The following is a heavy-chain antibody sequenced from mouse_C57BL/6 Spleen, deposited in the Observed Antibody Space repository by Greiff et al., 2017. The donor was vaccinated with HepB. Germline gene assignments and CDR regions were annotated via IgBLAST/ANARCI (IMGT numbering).Heavy chain of an antibody. CDR3: ARLLLRYFDV. D-gene: IGHD1-1*01. V-gene: IGHV3-6*01. J-gene: IGHJ1*03. CDR1: GYSITSGYY. CDR2: ISYDGSN. Sequence: ESGPGLVKPSQSLSLTCSVTGYSITSGYYWNWIRQFPGNKLEWMGYISYDGSNNYNPSLKNRISITRDTSKNQFFLKLNSVTTEDTATYYCARLLLRYFDVWGTGTTVTVSS.